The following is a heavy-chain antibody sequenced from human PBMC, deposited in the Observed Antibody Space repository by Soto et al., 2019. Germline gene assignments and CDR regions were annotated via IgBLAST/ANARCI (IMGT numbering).Heavy chain of an antibody. CDR3: ARDRDYYDFWSGYYLLPRDYYYYGMDV. CDR1: GFTFSSYA. V-gene: IGHV3-30-3*01. Sequence: GGSLRLSCAASGFTFSSYAMHWVRQAPGKGLEWVAVISYDGSNKYYADSVKGRFTISRDNSKNTLYLQMNSLRAEDTAVYYCARDRDYYDFWSGYYLLPRDYYYYGMDVWGQGTTVSVSS. D-gene: IGHD3-3*01. J-gene: IGHJ6*02. CDR2: ISYDGSNK.